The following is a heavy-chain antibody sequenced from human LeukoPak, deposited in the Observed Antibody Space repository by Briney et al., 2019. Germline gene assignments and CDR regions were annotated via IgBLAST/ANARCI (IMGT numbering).Heavy chain of an antibody. J-gene: IGHJ3*02. CDR3: ARAVGGYCGGDCPDI. CDR1: GYSFSSGYY. CDR2: IYHSGST. Sequence: SETLSLTCAVSGYSFSSGYYWGWIRQPPGKGLEWIGSIYHSGSTYYNPSLKSRVTISVDTSKNQFSLKLSSVTAADTAVYYCARAVGGYCGGDCPDIWGQGTMVTVSS. D-gene: IGHD2-21*02. V-gene: IGHV4-38-2*01.